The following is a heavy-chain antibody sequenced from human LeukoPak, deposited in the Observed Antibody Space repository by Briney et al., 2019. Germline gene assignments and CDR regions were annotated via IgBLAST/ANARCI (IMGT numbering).Heavy chain of an antibody. CDR3: ARDQYDTWSRRGNFDS. J-gene: IGHJ4*02. CDR2: INKDATAK. V-gene: IGHV3-7*03. D-gene: IGHD3-3*01. Sequence: GGSLRLSCAASGFAFSSSWMSWVRQAPGKGLEWVANINKDATAKYYVDSVKGRFTISRDNAKNSLYLQMNSLRAEDTAVFYCARDQYDTWSRRGNFDSWGQGTLVTVSS. CDR1: GFAFSSSW.